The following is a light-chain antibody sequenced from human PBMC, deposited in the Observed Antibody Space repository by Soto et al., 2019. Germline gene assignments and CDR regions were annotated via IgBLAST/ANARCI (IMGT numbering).Light chain of an antibody. Sequence: DIQMTQSPSSLSASVGDRVTITCRASQGISNYLVWYQQKPGKVPKLLIYAASTLQSGVPSRVSGSGSGTDFTLTISSLQPEDVATYYCQKYNSDPLTFGGGTKVEIK. J-gene: IGKJ4*01. CDR2: AAS. V-gene: IGKV1-27*01. CDR1: QGISNY. CDR3: QKYNSDPLT.